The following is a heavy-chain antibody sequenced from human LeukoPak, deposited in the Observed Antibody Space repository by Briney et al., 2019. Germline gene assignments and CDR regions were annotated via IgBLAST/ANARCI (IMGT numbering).Heavy chain of an antibody. D-gene: IGHD3-22*01. CDR2: IIPILGIA. CDR3: ARVGYYYDSSGYPPVDY. Sequence: SVKVSCKASGYTFTGYYMHWVRQAPGQGLEWMGRIIPILGIANYAQKFQGRVTITADKSTSTAYMELSSLRSEDTAVYYCARVGYYYDSSGYPPVDYWGQGTLVTVSS. CDR1: GYTFTGYY. J-gene: IGHJ4*02. V-gene: IGHV1-69*04.